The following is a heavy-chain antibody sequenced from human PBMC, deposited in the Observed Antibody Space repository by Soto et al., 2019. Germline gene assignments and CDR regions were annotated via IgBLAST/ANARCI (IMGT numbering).Heavy chain of an antibody. CDR1: GDSVSSNSAA. CDR3: ARDRRGELLHNWFDP. D-gene: IGHD3-10*01. J-gene: IGHJ5*02. V-gene: IGHV6-1*01. Sequence: PSQTLSLTCAISGDSVSSNSAAWNWIRQSPSRGLKWLGRTYYRSKWYNDYEVPVKSRITINPDTSKNQFSLQLNSVTPEDTAVYYCARDRRGELLHNWFDPWGQGTLVTVSS. CDR2: TYYRSKWYN.